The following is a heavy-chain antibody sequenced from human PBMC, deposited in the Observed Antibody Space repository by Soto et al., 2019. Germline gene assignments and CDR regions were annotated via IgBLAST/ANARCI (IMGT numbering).Heavy chain of an antibody. CDR3: ASPYAISFHY. D-gene: IGHD2-8*01. Sequence: GGSLRLSCAASGFTFCDHYMSWLRQAPGKGLEWVSYISSSGSTIYYADSVKGRFTISRDNAKNSLYLQMNSLRAEDTAVYYCASPYAISFHYWGQGALVTVSS. CDR2: ISSSGSTI. V-gene: IGHV3-11*01. J-gene: IGHJ4*02. CDR1: GFTFCDHY.